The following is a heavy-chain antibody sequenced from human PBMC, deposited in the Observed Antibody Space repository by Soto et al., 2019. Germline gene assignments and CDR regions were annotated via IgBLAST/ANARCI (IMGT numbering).Heavy chain of an antibody. V-gene: IGHV1-69*04. CDR1: GGTFSSYT. D-gene: IGHD3-9*01. J-gene: IGHJ5*02. Sequence: GASVKVSCKASGGTFSSYTISWVRQAPGQGLEWMGRIIPILGIANYAQKFQGRVTITADKSTSTAYMELSSLRPEDTAVYYCAREIRVLRYFDWLLPSRFDPWGQGTLVTVSS. CDR2: IIPILGIA. CDR3: AREIRVLRYFDWLLPSRFDP.